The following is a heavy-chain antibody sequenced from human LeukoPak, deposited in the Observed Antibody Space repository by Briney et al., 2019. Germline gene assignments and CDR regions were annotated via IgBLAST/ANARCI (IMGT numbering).Heavy chain of an antibody. CDR1: GYTFTSYD. D-gene: IGHD6-19*01. CDR3: AREMWPVGVSYFDY. V-gene: IGHV1-8*01. Sequence: ASVKVSCKASGYTFTSYDINWVRQATGQGLEWMGWMNPNSGNTGYAQKFQGRVTMTRNTSISTAYMELSSLRSEDTAVYYCAREMWPVGVSYFDYWGQGILVTVSS. J-gene: IGHJ4*02. CDR2: MNPNSGNT.